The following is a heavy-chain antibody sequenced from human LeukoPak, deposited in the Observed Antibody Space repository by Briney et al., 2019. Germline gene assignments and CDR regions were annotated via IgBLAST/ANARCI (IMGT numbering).Heavy chain of an antibody. V-gene: IGHV3-30*04. D-gene: IGHD3-9*01. J-gene: IGHJ6*02. CDR3: GREGGGGYFDILTGDYYYYGMDV. CDR2: ISYDGSNK. Sequence: GGSLRLSCAASGFTFSNYAMHWVRQAPGKGLEWVAVISYDGSNKYYADSVKGRFTISRDSSKNTLYLQMNSLRAEDTAVYYCGREGGGGYFDILTGDYYYYGMDVWGQGTTVTVSS. CDR1: GFTFSNYA.